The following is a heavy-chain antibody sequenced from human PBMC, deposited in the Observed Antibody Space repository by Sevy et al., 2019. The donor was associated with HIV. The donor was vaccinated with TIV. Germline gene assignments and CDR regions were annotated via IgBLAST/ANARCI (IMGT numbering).Heavy chain of an antibody. CDR1: GFTFSAYN. CDR3: ARDSEEDDYYYFVTDV. CDR2: ISSSSSNT. Sequence: GGSLRLSCAASGFTFSAYNMNWVRQAPGKGLEWVSSISSSSSNTYYADSVKGRFTISRDNAKRSLFLQMNSLRAEDTAVYYCARDSEEDDYYYFVTDVWGQGTTVTVSS. V-gene: IGHV3-21*01. J-gene: IGHJ6*02.